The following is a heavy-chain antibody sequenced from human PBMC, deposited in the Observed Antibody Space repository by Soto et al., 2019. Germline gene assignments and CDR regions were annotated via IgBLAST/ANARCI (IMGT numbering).Heavy chain of an antibody. CDR1: GYSFTSYW. CDR3: ARHGTPSKVVVAATGY. J-gene: IGHJ4*02. CDR2: IYPGDSDT. Sequence: GESLKISCKGSGYSFTSYWIGWVRQMPGKGLEWTGIIYPGDSDTRYSPSFQGQVTISADKSISTAYLQWSSLKASDTAMYYCARHGTPSKVVVAATGYWGQGTLVTVSS. D-gene: IGHD2-15*01. V-gene: IGHV5-51*01.